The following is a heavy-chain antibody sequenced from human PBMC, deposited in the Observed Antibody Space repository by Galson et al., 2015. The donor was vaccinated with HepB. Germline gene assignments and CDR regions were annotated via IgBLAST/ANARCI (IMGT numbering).Heavy chain of an antibody. J-gene: IGHJ6*02. Sequence: SLRLSCAASGFTFSSYAMSWVRQAPGKGLEWVSAISGSGGSTYYADSVKGRFTISRDNSKNTLYLQMNSLRAEDTAVYYCAKELYILGFGELYSMDVWGQGTTVTVSS. CDR1: GFTFSSYA. CDR3: AKELYILGFGELYSMDV. CDR2: ISGSGGST. D-gene: IGHD3-10*01. V-gene: IGHV3-23*01.